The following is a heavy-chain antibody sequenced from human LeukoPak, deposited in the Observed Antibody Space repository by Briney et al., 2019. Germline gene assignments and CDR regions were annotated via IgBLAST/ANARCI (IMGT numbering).Heavy chain of an antibody. CDR3: ARSIAVAGTYYYYYMDV. D-gene: IGHD6-19*01. V-gene: IGHV1-18*04. J-gene: IGHJ6*03. Sequence: ASVKVSCKAFGYTFNSHGITWVRQAPGQGLEWMGWISADNGNTNYAQKLQGRVTMTTDTSTSTAYMELRSLRSDDTAVYYCARSIAVAGTYYYYYMDVWGKGTTVTVSS. CDR1: GYTFNSHG. CDR2: ISADNGNT.